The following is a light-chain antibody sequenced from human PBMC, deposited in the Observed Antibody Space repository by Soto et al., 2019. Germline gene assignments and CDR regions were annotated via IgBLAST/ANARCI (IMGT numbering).Light chain of an antibody. CDR2: GAS. CDR3: QQYDTSGT. Sequence: EIVLTQSSATLSFSPGERATLSCRASQSVSSYLAWYQQKPGQAPRLLIYGASSRATGIPDRFSGSGSGTDFTLTISRLEPEDFAVYYCQQYDTSGTFGQGTKVDIK. CDR1: QSVSSY. J-gene: IGKJ1*01. V-gene: IGKV3-20*01.